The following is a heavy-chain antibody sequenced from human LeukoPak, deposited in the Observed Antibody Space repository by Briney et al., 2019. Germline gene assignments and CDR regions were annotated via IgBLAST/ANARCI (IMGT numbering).Heavy chain of an antibody. V-gene: IGHV3-53*01. J-gene: IGHJ4*02. CDR1: GFTVDSNY. CDR3: ARGRYSGTTYYFDY. Sequence: GGSLRLSCAASGFTVDSNYLSWVRQAPGKGLEWVSTIYTGGNTYYAASVKGRFTISRDFSKNTVFLHMNSLRAEDTAMYYCARGRYSGTTYYFDYWGQGTLVTVSS. CDR2: IYTGGNT. D-gene: IGHD5-12*01.